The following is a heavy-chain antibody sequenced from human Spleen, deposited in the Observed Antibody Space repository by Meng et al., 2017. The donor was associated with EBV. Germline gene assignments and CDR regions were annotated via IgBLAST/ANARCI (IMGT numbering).Heavy chain of an antibody. V-gene: IGHV6-1*01. CDR1: GDSVSSNNAA. D-gene: IGHD1-26*01. J-gene: IGHJ5*02. CDR3: TRTPHSSADWFDT. CDR2: TYYRSNWYN. Sequence: QVQLQQSGPGLVKPSXXLSLTXAISGDSVSSNNAAWNWIRQSPSRGLEWLGRTYYRSNWYNDYAVSVRSRLSINPDTSKNQFSLQLRSVTPEDTAVYYCTRTPHSSADWFDTWGQGTLVTVSS.